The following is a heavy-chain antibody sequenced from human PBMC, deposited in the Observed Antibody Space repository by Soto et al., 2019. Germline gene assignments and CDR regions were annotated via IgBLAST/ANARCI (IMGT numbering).Heavy chain of an antibody. D-gene: IGHD2-21*02. CDR3: ARDFCGGGCPFDY. Sequence: EVQLLESGGGLVRPGGSLRLSCVASGFAFSSYAMSWVRQAPGKGLEWVSALSGRGGRTYYADSVKGRFTVSKDDSKNTLYLQMNSLRADDTAVYYCARDFCGGGCPFDYWGQGTRVTVSS. CDR2: LSGRGGRT. CDR1: GFAFSSYA. J-gene: IGHJ4*02. V-gene: IGHV3-23*01.